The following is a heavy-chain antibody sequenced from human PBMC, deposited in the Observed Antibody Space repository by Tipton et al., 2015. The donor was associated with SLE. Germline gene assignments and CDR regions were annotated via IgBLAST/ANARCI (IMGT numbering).Heavy chain of an antibody. Sequence: TLSLTCTVSGGSISGYYWSWIRQPPGKGLEWIGYIYYSGSTNYNPSLKSRVTISVDTSKNQFSLKLSSVTAADTAVYYCARSLQSTGYIPGYWGQGTLVTVSS. CDR1: GGSISGYY. D-gene: IGHD5-12*01. CDR3: ARSLQSTGYIPGY. CDR2: IYYSGST. V-gene: IGHV4-59*01. J-gene: IGHJ4*02.